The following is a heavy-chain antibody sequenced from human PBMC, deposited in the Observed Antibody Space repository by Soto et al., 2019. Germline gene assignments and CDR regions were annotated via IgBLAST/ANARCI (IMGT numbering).Heavy chain of an antibody. CDR2: IYESGST. J-gene: IGHJ4*02. CDR1: GGSISSSSYY. CDR3: ARFYSSGWIDY. Sequence: SETLSLTCTVSGGSISSSSYYWGWIRQPPGKGREWIGSIYESGSTYYNPSLKSRGTISVDTSKNQFSLKLSSVTAADTAVYYCARFYSSGWIDYWGQGTLVTVSS. D-gene: IGHD6-19*01. V-gene: IGHV4-39*01.